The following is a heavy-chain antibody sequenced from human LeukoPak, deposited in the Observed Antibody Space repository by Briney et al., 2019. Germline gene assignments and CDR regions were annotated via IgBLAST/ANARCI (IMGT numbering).Heavy chain of an antibody. V-gene: IGHV3-23*01. Sequence: GGSLRLSCAASGFTFSSYGMSWVRQAPGKGLEWVSAISGSGGSTYYADSVEGRFTISRDNSKNTLYLQMNSLRAEDTAVYYCAKSSSSWYWSLYYFDYWGQGTLVTVSS. J-gene: IGHJ4*02. CDR3: AKSSSSWYWSLYYFDY. CDR2: ISGSGGST. D-gene: IGHD6-13*01. CDR1: GFTFSSYG.